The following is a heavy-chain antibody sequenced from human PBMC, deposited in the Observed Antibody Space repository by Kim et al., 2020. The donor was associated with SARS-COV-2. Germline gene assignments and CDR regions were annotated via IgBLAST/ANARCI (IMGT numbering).Heavy chain of an antibody. J-gene: IGHJ4*02. V-gene: IGHV1-2*02. CDR2: INPNSGGT. Sequence: ASVKVSCKASGYTFTGYSMHWVRQAPGQGLEWMGWINPNSGGTNYAQKFQGRVTMTRDTSISTAYMELSRLRSDDTAVYYCARVVYSGCYYLDYWGQRTMLTVSS. D-gene: IGHD1-26*01. CDR1: GYTFTGYS. CDR3: ARVVYSGCYYLDY.